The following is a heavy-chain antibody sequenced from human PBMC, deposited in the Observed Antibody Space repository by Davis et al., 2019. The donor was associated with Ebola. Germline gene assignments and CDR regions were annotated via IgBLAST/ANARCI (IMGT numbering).Heavy chain of an antibody. CDR1: GFSFSSYA. D-gene: IGHD6-19*01. CDR3: AKGAVAGSLYPLDYYGMDV. CDR2: ISYDGSYK. V-gene: IGHV3-30-3*01. Sequence: GESLKISCAASGFSFSSYAMHWVRQAPGKGLEWVALISYDGSYKYYADSVRGRFTISRDNSKNTYLQMNSLRAEDTAVYYCAKGAVAGSLYPLDYYGMDVWGKGTTVTVSS. J-gene: IGHJ6*04.